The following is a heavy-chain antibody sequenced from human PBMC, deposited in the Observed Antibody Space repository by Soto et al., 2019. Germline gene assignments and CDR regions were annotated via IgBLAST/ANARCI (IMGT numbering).Heavy chain of an antibody. CDR1: GFTLSMSA. CDR2: ISDSGDRT. Sequence: EVQLMESGGGLVQPGGSPRLSCASSGFTLSMSAVNWVRQPPGKGLEWVSYISDSGDRTYYADSVKGRFTISRDRSKNTVSLHMDSLRAEDTAVYYCAKDRGIIVKAGDAFDVWGQGTKVTVSS. CDR3: AKDRGIIVKAGDAFDV. D-gene: IGHD3-16*02. V-gene: IGHV3-23*01. J-gene: IGHJ3*01.